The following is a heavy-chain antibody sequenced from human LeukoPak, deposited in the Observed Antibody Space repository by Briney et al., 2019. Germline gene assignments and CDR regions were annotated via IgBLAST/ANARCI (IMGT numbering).Heavy chain of an antibody. CDR2: IYNTGST. Sequence: SETLSLTCTVSGGSISSNYWNWIRQPAGKGLEWIGRIYNTGSTNYNPSLESRVTMSVGTSKNQFSLKLSSVTAADTAVYYGVRAKISAAGVWLFDPWGQGTLITVSS. V-gene: IGHV4-4*07. J-gene: IGHJ5*02. D-gene: IGHD6-13*01. CDR3: VRAKISAAGVWLFDP. CDR1: GGSISSNY.